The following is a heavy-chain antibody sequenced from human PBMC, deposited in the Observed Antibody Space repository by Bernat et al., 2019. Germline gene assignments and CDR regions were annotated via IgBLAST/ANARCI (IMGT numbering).Heavy chain of an antibody. V-gene: IGHV4-34*01. Sequence: QVQLQQWGAGLLKPSETLSLTCAVYGGSFSGYYWSWIRQPPGKGLEWIGEINNSGSTNYNPSLKSRVTISVDTSKNQFSLKLSSVTAADTAVYYCARGLGCSRTSCHPRSSNYDELSQLVDVWGKGTTVTVSS. D-gene: IGHD2-2*01. CDR2: INNSGST. CDR3: ARGLGCSRTSCHPRSSNYDELSQLVDV. CDR1: GGSFSGYY. J-gene: IGHJ6*04.